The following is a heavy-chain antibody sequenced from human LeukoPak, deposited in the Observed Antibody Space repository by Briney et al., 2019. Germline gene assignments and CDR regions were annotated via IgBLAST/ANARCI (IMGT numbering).Heavy chain of an antibody. CDR1: GGSFSGYY. D-gene: IGHD3-10*01. Sequence: SETLSLTCAVYGGSFSGYYWSWIRQPPGKGLEWIGEINHSGSTNYNPSLKSRVTISVDTSKNQFSLKLSSVTAADTAVYYCARDSVLLWFGEPHSDAFDIWGRGTMVTVSS. CDR3: ARDSVLLWFGEPHSDAFDI. V-gene: IGHV4-34*01. CDR2: INHSGST. J-gene: IGHJ3*02.